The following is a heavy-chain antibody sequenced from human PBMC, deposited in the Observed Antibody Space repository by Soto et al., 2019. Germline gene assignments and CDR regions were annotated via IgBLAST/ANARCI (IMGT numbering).Heavy chain of an antibody. CDR3: ARSPGGFTVATYFFDY. V-gene: IGHV2-70*04. J-gene: IGHJ4*02. CDR1: GFSLSSKGMR. CDR2: IDWDDDK. D-gene: IGHD3-16*01. Sequence: SGPTLVNPTQTLTLTCTFSGFSLSSKGMRVSWIRQPPGKALEWLARIDWDDDKFYSPSLRTRLAISKGTSKNQVVLTMTNVDPMDTATYYCARSPGGFTVATYFFDYWGQGTLVTVSS.